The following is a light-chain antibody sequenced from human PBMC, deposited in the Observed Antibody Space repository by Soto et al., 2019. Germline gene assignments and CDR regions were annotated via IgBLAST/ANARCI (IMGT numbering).Light chain of an antibody. V-gene: IGKV1-27*01. CDR2: AAS. J-gene: IGKJ1*01. Sequence: DIQMIHSPSSLPASEGDRVTITCRASQGISNYLAWYQQKPGKVPKLLIYAASTLQSGVPSRFSGSGSGTDSTLTISSLQPEDVATYYCQKYNSAPTWTFGQGTKVDIK. CDR3: QKYNSAPTWT. CDR1: QGISNY.